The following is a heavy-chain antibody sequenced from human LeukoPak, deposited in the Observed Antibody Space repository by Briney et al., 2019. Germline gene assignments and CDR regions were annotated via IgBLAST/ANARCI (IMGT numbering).Heavy chain of an antibody. V-gene: IGHV1-69*04. Sequence: ASVKVSCKTSGGTFNNYAISWVRQAPGQGLEWMGRVVPMFGIRNYPQTFRGRVNITADKATNTVYMELRSLRAEDTAIYYCATEPSRSYSFDHLDFWGLGTPVTVSS. CDR2: VVPMFGIR. CDR3: ATEPSRSYSFDHLDF. J-gene: IGHJ4*02. CDR1: GGTFNNYA. D-gene: IGHD5-12*01.